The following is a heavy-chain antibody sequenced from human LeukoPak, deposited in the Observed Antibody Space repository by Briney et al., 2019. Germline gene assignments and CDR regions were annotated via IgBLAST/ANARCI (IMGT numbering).Heavy chain of an antibody. CDR1: GFTFSSYA. Sequence: PGGSLRLSCAASGFTFSSYAMSWVRQAPGKGLEWVSAISGSGAYTYFADSVKGRLTISRENSRNTLYLQMNSLRAEDTAVYYCAKDDGLAAAGTSFDYWGQGTLVTVSS. CDR2: ISGSGAYT. D-gene: IGHD6-13*01. CDR3: AKDDGLAAAGTSFDY. J-gene: IGHJ4*02. V-gene: IGHV3-23*01.